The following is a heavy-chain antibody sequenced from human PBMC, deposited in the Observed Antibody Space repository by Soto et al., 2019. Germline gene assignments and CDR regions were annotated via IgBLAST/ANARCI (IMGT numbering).Heavy chain of an antibody. CDR1: GLTFSSYG. J-gene: IGHJ4*02. V-gene: IGHV3-30*18. Sequence: QVQLVESGGGVVQPGGSLKLSCAVSGLTFSSYGMHWVRQAPDKGLEWVAIISSDGSNRYYRDSVKGRFIISRDNSKNTVYLKMKILRGEDTAVYFCAKGGLGVVAPTYHWGQGTLVTVSS. D-gene: IGHD5-12*01. CDR2: ISSDGSNR. CDR3: AKGGLGVVAPTYH.